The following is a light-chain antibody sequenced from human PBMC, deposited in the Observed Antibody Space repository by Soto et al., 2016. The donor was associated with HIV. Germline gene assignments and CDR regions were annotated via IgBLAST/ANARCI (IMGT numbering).Light chain of an antibody. V-gene: IGLV3-1*01. CDR1: KLGEKY. CDR2: QDT. J-gene: IGLJ1*01. CDR3: QAWDSSTEV. Sequence: SYELIQAPSVSVSPGQTVSITCSGDKLGEKYACWYQQKSGQAPVLVIYQDTKRPSGIPERFSGSNSGNTATLTISGTQAMDEADYYCQAWDSSTEVFGTGTKVTVL.